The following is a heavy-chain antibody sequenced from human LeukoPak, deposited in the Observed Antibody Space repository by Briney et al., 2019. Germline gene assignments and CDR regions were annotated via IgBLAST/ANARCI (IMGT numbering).Heavy chain of an antibody. CDR2: IYYSGST. CDR1: GGSISSSSYY. Sequence: SETLSLTCTVSGGSISSSSYYWGWIRQPPGKGLEWIGSIYYSGSTYYNPSLKSRVTISVDTSKNQFSLKLSSVTAADTAVYYCARPVEYDNSGYWRAEYFQHWGQGTLVTVSS. CDR3: ARPVEYDNSGYWRAEYFQH. J-gene: IGHJ1*01. D-gene: IGHD3-22*01. V-gene: IGHV4-39*01.